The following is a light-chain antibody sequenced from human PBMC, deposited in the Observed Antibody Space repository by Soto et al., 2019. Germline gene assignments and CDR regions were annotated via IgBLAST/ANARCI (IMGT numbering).Light chain of an antibody. CDR3: QQRSNWPRT. V-gene: IGKV3-11*01. J-gene: IGKJ1*01. CDR1: QSVSTN. CDR2: GAS. Sequence: EIVLTQSPGSLSLSPGEGATLSCRASQSVSTNVAWYQQRPGQPPKLLIFGASSRATGIPARFSGSGSGTDFTLTISSLEPEDLAVYYCQQRSNWPRTFGQGTKVDIK.